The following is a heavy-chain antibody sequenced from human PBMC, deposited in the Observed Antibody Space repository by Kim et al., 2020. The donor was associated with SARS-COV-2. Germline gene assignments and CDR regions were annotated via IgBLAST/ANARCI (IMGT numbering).Heavy chain of an antibody. D-gene: IGHD6-19*01. CDR2: ISSSSSYI. Sequence: GGSLRLSCAASGFTFSSYSMNWVRQAPGKGLEWVSSISSSSSYIYYADSVKGRFTISRDNAKNSLYLQMNSLRAEDTAVYYCARQGPGYSSGWYAYYFDYWGQGTLVTVSS. CDR1: GFTFSSYS. J-gene: IGHJ4*02. V-gene: IGHV3-21*01. CDR3: ARQGPGYSSGWYAYYFDY.